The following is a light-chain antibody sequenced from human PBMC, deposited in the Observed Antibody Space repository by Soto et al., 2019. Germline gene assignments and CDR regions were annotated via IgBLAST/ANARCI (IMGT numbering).Light chain of an antibody. CDR1: QSVSSS. J-gene: IGKJ1*01. V-gene: IGKV3-15*01. CDR3: QQYYNWRPR. CDR2: GSS. Sequence: EVVMTQSPATLSVSPGDTATLSCRASQSVSSSLAWYQQKPGQPPMLLIYGSSTRATGVPARFSGSGSGTEFTLAIRRLQSEDFAVYYCQQYYNWRPRFGQGTKVEIK.